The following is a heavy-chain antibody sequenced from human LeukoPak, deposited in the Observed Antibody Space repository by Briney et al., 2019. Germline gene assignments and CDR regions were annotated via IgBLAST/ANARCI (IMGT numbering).Heavy chain of an antibody. CDR2: ISGSGGST. V-gene: IGHV3-23*01. CDR3: AKGDYYGSGTYIDY. Sequence: GGSLRLSCAASGFTFSSYAMSWVRQAPRQGLEWVSAISGSGGSTYYADSVKGRFTIPRDNSKNTLYLQMNSLRAEDTAVYYCAKGDYYGSGTYIDYWGQGTLVTVSS. D-gene: IGHD3-10*01. CDR1: GFTFSSYA. J-gene: IGHJ4*02.